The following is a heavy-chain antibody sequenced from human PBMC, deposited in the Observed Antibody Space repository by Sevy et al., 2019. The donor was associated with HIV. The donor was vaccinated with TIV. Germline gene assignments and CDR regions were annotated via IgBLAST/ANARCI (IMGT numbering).Heavy chain of an antibody. J-gene: IGHJ4*02. CDR3: GEENVWGRGYS. Sequence: SETLSLTCTVSGGSITSLYWNWIRQPPGKGLEWIANIYYNGHINYNPSLKSRVTLSLDTSKNQFSLRLSSVTAADTAMYYCGEENVWGRGYSWGQGTLVTVSS. V-gene: IGHV4-59*08. D-gene: IGHD1-26*01. CDR2: IYYNGHI. CDR1: GGSITSLY.